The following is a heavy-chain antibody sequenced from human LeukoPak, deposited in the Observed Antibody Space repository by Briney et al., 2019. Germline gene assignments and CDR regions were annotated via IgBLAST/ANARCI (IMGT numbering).Heavy chain of an antibody. J-gene: IGHJ4*02. CDR1: GFTFSSYA. CDR3: AREAPLWFGELGGGPFDY. CDR2: ISYDGSNK. D-gene: IGHD3-10*01. V-gene: IGHV3-30-3*01. Sequence: GGSLRLSCAASGFTFSSYAMHWVRQAPGKGLEWVAVISYDGSNKYYADSVKGRFTISRDNSKNTLYLQMNSLRAEDTAVYYCAREAPLWFGELGGGPFDYWGQGTLVTVSS.